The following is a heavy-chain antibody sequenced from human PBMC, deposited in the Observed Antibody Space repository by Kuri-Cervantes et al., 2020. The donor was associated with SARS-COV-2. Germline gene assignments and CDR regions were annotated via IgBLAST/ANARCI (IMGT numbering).Heavy chain of an antibody. V-gene: IGHV4-38-2*02. CDR3: ARDGSVARYPRNAFDI. CDR2: IYHSGST. Sequence: SQTLPLTGAVSAYSISSGYYWGWIRQPPGKGLECIGSIYHSGSTYYNPSLKSRVTISVDTSKNQFSLKLSSVTAADTAVYYCARDGSVARYPRNAFDIWGQGTMVTVSS. J-gene: IGHJ3*02. CDR1: AYSISSGYY. D-gene: IGHD6-19*01.